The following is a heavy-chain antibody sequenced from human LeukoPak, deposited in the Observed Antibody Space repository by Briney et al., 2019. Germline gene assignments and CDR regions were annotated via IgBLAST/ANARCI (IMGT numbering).Heavy chain of an antibody. J-gene: IGHJ4*02. CDR3: TREQDREAAATVIGDS. Sequence: GGSLRLSCVASGFTFSRFEMNWVRQAPGKGLEWISHISRGTYIAYADSVKGRFSISRDNAKNSLYLQMNSLRAEDTAVYYCTREQDREAAATVIGDSWGQGTLVIVSS. CDR2: ISRGTYI. V-gene: IGHV3-48*03. CDR1: GFTFSRFE. D-gene: IGHD2-15*01.